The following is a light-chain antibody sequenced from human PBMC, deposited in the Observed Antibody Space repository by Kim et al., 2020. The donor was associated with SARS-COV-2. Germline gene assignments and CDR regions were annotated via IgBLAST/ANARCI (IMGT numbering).Light chain of an antibody. Sequence: VALGQTVRITCQGDSLRSYYASWYQQKPGQAPVLVIYGKNNRPSGIPDRFSGSSSGNTASLTITGAQAEDEADYYSNSRDSSGNHPFGTGTKVTVL. CDR2: GKN. CDR1: SLRSYY. J-gene: IGLJ1*01. V-gene: IGLV3-19*01. CDR3: NSRDSSGNHP.